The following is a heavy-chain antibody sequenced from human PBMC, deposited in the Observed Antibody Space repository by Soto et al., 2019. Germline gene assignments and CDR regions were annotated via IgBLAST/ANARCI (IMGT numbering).Heavy chain of an antibody. CDR3: ARKDSGFDY. Sequence: EVQLVESGGGLVQPGGSLRLSCGASGFTFSAYDMHWVRQATGKGLEWVSGIDTDGDTYYPGSVKGRFTISRENAKNSLYLQMNSLRAGDTAVYYCARKDSGFDYWGQGTLVTVSS. J-gene: IGHJ4*02. V-gene: IGHV3-13*01. CDR2: IDTDGDT. D-gene: IGHD6-19*01. CDR1: GFTFSAYD.